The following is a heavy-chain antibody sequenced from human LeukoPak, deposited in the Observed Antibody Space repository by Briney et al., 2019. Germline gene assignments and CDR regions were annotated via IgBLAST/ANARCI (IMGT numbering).Heavy chain of an antibody. CDR1: GFTLSGHS. CDR2: ISPTSAYI. D-gene: IGHD3-22*01. CDR3: ARTIYYYESTSYFSDAFDV. Sequence: GGSLRLSCAATGFTLSGHSMNWVRQAPGKGLDWVSSISPTSAYIYYQDSVKGRFTISRDDAKNSLYLEMDSLRAEDTAVYYCARTIYYYESTSYFSDAFDVWGQGTMVTVSS. V-gene: IGHV3-21*01. J-gene: IGHJ3*01.